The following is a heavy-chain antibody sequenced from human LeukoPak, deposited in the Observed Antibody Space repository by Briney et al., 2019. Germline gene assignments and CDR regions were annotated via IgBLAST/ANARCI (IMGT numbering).Heavy chain of an antibody. J-gene: IGHJ4*02. CDR2: ISAYNGNT. CDR3: ASLYYYDSSGYPYYFDY. V-gene: IGHV1-18*01. Sequence: ASVKVSCKASGYTFTSYGISWVRQAPGQGLEWMGWISAYNGNTNYAQKLQSRVTMTTDTSTSTAYMELRSLRSDDTAVYYCASLYYYDSSGYPYYFDYWGQGTPVTVSS. D-gene: IGHD3-22*01. CDR1: GYTFTSYG.